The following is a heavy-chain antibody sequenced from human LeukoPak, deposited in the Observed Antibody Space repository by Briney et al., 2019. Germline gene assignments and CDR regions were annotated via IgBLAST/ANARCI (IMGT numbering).Heavy chain of an antibody. D-gene: IGHD3-16*01. CDR1: GGSISSYY. J-gene: IGHJ3*02. V-gene: IGHV4-59*01. CDR2: IYYSGNT. CDR3: ARIGAYLNTGGAFDI. Sequence: SETLSLTCTVSGGSISSYYWSWIRQPPGKGLEWIGYIYYSGNTNYNPSLKSRVTISIDTSKNQFSLRLSSVTAADTAVYYCARIGAYLNTGGAFDIWGQGTMVTVSS.